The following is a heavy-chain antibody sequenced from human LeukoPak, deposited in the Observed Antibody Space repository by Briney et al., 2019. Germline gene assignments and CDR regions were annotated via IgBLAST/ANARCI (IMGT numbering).Heavy chain of an antibody. V-gene: IGHV3-30-3*01. CDR2: ISYDGSNK. CDR1: GFTFSSYA. J-gene: IGHJ4*02. CDR3: ARDNDGAAAGSFDY. D-gene: IGHD6-13*01. Sequence: GGSLRLSCAASGFTFSSYAMHWVRQAPGKGLEWVAVISYDGSNKYYADSVKGRFTISRDNSKNTLYLQMNSLRAEDTAVYYCARDNDGAAAGSFDYWGQGTLVTVSS.